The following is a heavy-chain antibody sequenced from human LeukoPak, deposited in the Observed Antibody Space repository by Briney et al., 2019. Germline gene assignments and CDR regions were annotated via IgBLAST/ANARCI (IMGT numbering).Heavy chain of an antibody. Sequence: GGSLRLSCAASGFTFSSYSMNWVRQAPGKGLEWVSYISSSSSTIYYADSVKGRFTISRDNAKNSLYLQMNSLRAEDTAVYYCASVRYCTNGVCPLAFDIWGQGTMVTVSS. D-gene: IGHD2-8*01. V-gene: IGHV3-48*01. CDR3: ASVRYCTNGVCPLAFDI. CDR2: ISSSSSTI. J-gene: IGHJ3*02. CDR1: GFTFSSYS.